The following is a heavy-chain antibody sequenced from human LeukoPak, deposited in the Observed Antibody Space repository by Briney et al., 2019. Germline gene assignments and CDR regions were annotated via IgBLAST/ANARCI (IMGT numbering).Heavy chain of an antibody. CDR2: TSWNSGNI. J-gene: IGHJ4*02. Sequence: PGRSLRLSCAASGFTFDDYAMHWVRQAPGKGLEWVSGTSWNSGNIGYADSVKGRFTISRDNAKNSLYLQMNSLRAEDTALYYCAKGPLYYYDSTGYIDYWGQGTLVTVSS. D-gene: IGHD3-22*01. CDR3: AKGPLYYYDSTGYIDY. V-gene: IGHV3-9*01. CDR1: GFTFDDYA.